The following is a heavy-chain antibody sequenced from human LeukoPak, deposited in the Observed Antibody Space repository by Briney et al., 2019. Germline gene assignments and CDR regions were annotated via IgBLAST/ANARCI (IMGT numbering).Heavy chain of an antibody. CDR1: GGSFSGYY. J-gene: IGHJ4*02. D-gene: IGHD4-17*01. CDR3: ATMFTVTVFDY. CDR2: INHSGST. Sequence: PSETLSLTCAVYGGSFSGYYWSWIRQPPGKGLEWIGEINHSGSTNYNPSLKSRVTISVDTSKNQFSLKLSSVTAAGTAVYYCATMFTVTVFDYWGQGTLVTVSS. V-gene: IGHV4-34*01.